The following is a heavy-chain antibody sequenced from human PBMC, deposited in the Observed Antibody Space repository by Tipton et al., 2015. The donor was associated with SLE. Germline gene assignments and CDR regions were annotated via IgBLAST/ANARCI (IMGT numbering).Heavy chain of an antibody. CDR1: GFTFSRYA. V-gene: IGHV3-23*01. CDR3: ANSVYSASKTGTSY. CDR2: ITESGDAT. J-gene: IGHJ4*02. D-gene: IGHD1-7*01. Sequence: GSLRLSCAASGFTFSRYAMSWVRQAPGKGLEWVSSITESGDATYYADSVKGRFTISRDNSKNTLFLQMNSLRAEDTAVYYCANSVYSASKTGTSYWGQGTLVTVSS.